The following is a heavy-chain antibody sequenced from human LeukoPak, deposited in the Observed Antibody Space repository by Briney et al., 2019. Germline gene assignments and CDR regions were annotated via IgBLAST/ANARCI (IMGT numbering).Heavy chain of an antibody. J-gene: IGHJ4*02. D-gene: IGHD5-18*01. CDR1: GFTFDDYA. V-gene: IGHV3-43D*04. CDR2: INWDGGGT. CDR3: AKDRGGYKYGSYYFDY. Sequence: GGSLRLSCAASGFTFDDYAMHWVRHAPGKGVEWVSLINWDGGGTFYADSVKGRFTISRDNSKNSLYLQMNCLRAEDTALYYCAKDRGGYKYGSYYFDYWGQGTLVTVSS.